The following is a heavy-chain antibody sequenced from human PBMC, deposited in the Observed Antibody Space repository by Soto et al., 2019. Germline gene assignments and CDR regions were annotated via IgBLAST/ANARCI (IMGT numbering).Heavy chain of an antibody. CDR1: GGSVTSGDYY. V-gene: IGHV4-61*08. CDR3: ARESDRDFKQYYYYPMGV. J-gene: IGHJ6*02. Sequence: QVQLQESGPQLVKPSETMALTCTVSGGSVTSGDYYWSWIRQPPGKGLEWLGSIYYSGISNFNPALNSQVAISLDTSRNQFSLRLSCVTGTDTAVYCCARESDRDFKQYYYYPMGVWGQGTGVIVSS. CDR2: IYYSGIS. D-gene: IGHD6-13*01.